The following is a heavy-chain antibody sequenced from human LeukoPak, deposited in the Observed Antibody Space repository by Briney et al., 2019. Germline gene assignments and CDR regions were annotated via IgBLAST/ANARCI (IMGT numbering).Heavy chain of an antibody. D-gene: IGHD5-18*01. CDR1: GLSFSNYW. J-gene: IGHJ4*02. CDR3: PSGYTYVRLGDH. Sequence: RRSLRLSCAVSGLSFSNYWIHGVRQAPRKGLVWVSRTNLHGNTVAYADSVRGLFTISRDNAKTTLFLQMNSVRAEDTAVYYCPSGYTYVRLGDHWGQGTLVTVSS. CDR2: TNLHGNTV. V-gene: IGHV3-74*01.